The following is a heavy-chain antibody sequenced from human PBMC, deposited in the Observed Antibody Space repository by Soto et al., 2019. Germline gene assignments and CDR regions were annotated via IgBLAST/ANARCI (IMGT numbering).Heavy chain of an antibody. CDR3: ARLGVRDRGGPFDP. V-gene: IGHV4-61*01. CDR2: IYFTGNT. J-gene: IGHJ5*02. D-gene: IGHD3-16*01. CDR1: FGSVSSVSYF. Sequence: KTSDTLSLTFTVSFGSVSSVSYFWSWMRQAPGKGLEWIGHIYFTGNTNYNPSLKSRVTMSVDTSKHQFSLNLSSVTAADTAVYYCARLGVRDRGGPFDPWGQGTMVTVSS.